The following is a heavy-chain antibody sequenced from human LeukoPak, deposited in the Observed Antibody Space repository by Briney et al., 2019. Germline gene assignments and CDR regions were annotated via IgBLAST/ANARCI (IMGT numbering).Heavy chain of an antibody. J-gene: IGHJ4*02. CDR2: ISYDGGKK. V-gene: IGHV3-30*18. CDR1: GFTFSSHD. D-gene: IGHD3-16*01. Sequence: GGSLRLSCAASGFTFSSHDMHWVRQAPDKGLEWVAIISYDGGKKDYADSVKGRLTISRDNSRNTLYLQMNSLRAEDTAVYYCAKDRSKGSYGDDFDFWGQGTLVTVSS. CDR3: AKDRSKGSYGDDFDF.